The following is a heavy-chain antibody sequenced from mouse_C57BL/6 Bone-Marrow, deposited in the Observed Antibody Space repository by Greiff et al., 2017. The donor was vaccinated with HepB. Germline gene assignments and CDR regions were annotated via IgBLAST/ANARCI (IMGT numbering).Heavy chain of an antibody. D-gene: IGHD2-1*01. CDR2: INPGSGGT. J-gene: IGHJ4*01. V-gene: IGHV1-54*01. CDR3: ARCYYGNYDYAMDY. CDR1: GYAFTNYL. Sequence: VQLQQSGAELVRPGTSVKVSCKASGYAFTNYLIEWVKQRPGQGLEWIGVINPGSGGTNYNEKFKGKATLTADKSSSTAYMQLSSLTSEDSAVYFCARCYYGNYDYAMDYWGQGTSVTVSS.